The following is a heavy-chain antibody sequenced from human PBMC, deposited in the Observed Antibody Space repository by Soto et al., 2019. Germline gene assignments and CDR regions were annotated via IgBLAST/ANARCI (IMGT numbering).Heavy chain of an antibody. D-gene: IGHD3-22*01. J-gene: IGHJ6*02. CDR3: ARVHADSSGYYYYYGMDV. V-gene: IGHV3-33*01. CDR1: GFTFSSYG. CDR2: IWYDGSNK. Sequence: PGGSLRLSCAASGFTFSSYGMHWVRQAPGKGLEWVAVIWYDGSNKYYADSVKGRFTNSRDNSKNTLYLQMNSLRAEDTAVYYCARVHADSSGYYYYYGMDVWGQGTTVTVSS.